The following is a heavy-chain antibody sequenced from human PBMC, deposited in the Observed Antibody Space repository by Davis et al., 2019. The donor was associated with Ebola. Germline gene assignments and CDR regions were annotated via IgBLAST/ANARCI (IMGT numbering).Heavy chain of an antibody. D-gene: IGHD5-24*01. CDR1: AGTFSSYA. CDR3: AIEVEEMPTLDRWSCDI. J-gene: IGHJ3*02. CDR2: IIPIFGTA. Sequence: SAQVSCNASAGTFSSYAINWVRQAPGQGLEWMGGIIPIFGTANYAQKFQGSVTITADESTSTAYMELSRLRSEDTAVYYCAIEVEEMPTLDRWSCDIWGQGTLVTVSS. V-gene: IGHV1-69*13.